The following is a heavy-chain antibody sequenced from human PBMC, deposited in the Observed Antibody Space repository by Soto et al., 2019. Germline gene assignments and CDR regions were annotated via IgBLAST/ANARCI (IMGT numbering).Heavy chain of an antibody. CDR2: ISYDGSNK. CDR3: AKSYDAGHRRKAFDF. D-gene: IGHD1-1*01. Sequence: QVQLVESGGGVVQPGRSLRLSCAASGFTFSSYGMYWVRQAPGKGLEWVAVISYDGSNKYYADSVKGRFTISRDNSKNALYLQMNSLRVEDTVVYYCAKSYDAGHRRKAFDFWGQGTMVTVSS. J-gene: IGHJ3*01. V-gene: IGHV3-30*18. CDR1: GFTFSSYG.